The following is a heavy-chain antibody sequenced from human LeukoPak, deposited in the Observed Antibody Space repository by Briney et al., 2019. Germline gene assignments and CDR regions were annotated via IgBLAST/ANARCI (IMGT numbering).Heavy chain of an antibody. CDR1: GFTFSSYA. Sequence: PGGSLRLSCAASGFTFSSYAMSWVRQAPGKGLEWVSAISGSGGSTYYADSVKGRFTISRGNSKNTLYLQMNSLRAEDTAVYYCAKVGGYSYGYSWYFDLWGRGTLVTVSS. CDR3: AKVGGYSYGYSWYFDL. J-gene: IGHJ2*01. D-gene: IGHD5-18*01. V-gene: IGHV3-23*01. CDR2: ISGSGGST.